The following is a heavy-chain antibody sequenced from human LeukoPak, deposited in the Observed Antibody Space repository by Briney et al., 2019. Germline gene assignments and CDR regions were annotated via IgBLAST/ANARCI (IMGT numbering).Heavy chain of an antibody. V-gene: IGHV4-4*02. Sequence: SETLSLTCAVSGGSISSSNWWSWVRQPPGKGLEWIGSIYYSGSTYYNPSLKSRVTISVDTSKNQFSLKLSSVTAADTAVYFCARDPRLTGDPTYFDYWGQGTLVTVSS. CDR1: GGSISSSNW. J-gene: IGHJ4*02. CDR2: IYYSGST. CDR3: ARDPRLTGDPTYFDY. D-gene: IGHD7-27*01.